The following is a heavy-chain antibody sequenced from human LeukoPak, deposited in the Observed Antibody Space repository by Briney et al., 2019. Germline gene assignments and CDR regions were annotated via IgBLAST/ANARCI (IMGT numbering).Heavy chain of an antibody. CDR3: ARRHTSYWYFDL. D-gene: IGHD1-1*01. CDR1: GFTFSSYS. V-gene: IGHV3-7*01. J-gene: IGHJ2*01. Sequence: GGSLRLSCAASGFTFSSYSMNWVRQAPGKGLEWVANIKQDGSEKYYVDSVKGRFTISRDNAKNSLYLQMNSLRAEDTAVYYCARRHTSYWYFDLWGRGTLVTVSS. CDR2: IKQDGSEK.